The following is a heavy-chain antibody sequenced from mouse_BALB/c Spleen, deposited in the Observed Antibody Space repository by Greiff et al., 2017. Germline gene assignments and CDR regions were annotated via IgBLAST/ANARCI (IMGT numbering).Heavy chain of an antibody. Sequence: DVQLVESGGGLVQPGGSLKLSCAASGFDFSRYWMSWVRQAPGKGLEWIGEINPDSSTINYTPSLKDKFIISRDNAKNTLYLQMSKVRSEDTALYYCARPGGSSYRYFDVWGAGTTVTVSS. CDR3: ARPGGSSYRYFDV. CDR2: INPDSSTI. J-gene: IGHJ1*01. V-gene: IGHV4-1*02. D-gene: IGHD1-1*01. CDR1: GFDFSRYW.